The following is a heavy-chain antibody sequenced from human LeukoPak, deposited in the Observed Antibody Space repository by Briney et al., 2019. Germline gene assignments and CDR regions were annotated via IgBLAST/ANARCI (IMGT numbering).Heavy chain of an antibody. J-gene: IGHJ4*02. CDR2: IYYSGST. Sequence: SETLSLTCTVSGGSISSGGYYWSWIRQHPGNGLEWIGYIYYSGSTYYNPSLKSRVTISVDTSKNQFSLKLSSVTAADTAVYYCARRYCSSTSCFLIEWGQGTLVTVSS. V-gene: IGHV4-31*03. D-gene: IGHD2-2*01. CDR3: ARRYCSSTSCFLIE. CDR1: GGSISSGGYY.